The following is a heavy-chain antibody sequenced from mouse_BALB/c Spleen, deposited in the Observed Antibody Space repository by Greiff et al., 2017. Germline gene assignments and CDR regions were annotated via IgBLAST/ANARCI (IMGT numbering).Heavy chain of an antibody. J-gene: IGHJ4*01. CDR2: INSNGGST. V-gene: IGHV5-6-2*01. CDR1: GFTFSSYY. D-gene: IGHD1-1*01. CDR3: ARQNYGSSPLDY. Sequence: EVKLVESGGGLVKLGGSLKLSCAASGFTFSSYYMSWVRQTPEKRLELVAAINSNGGSTYYPDTVKGRFTISRDNAKNTLYLQMSSLKSEDTALYYCARQNYGSSPLDYWGQGTSVTVSS.